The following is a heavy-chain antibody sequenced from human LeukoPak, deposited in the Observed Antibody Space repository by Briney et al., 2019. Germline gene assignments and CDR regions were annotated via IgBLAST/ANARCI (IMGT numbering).Heavy chain of an antibody. V-gene: IGHV1-8*01. Sequence: ASVKVSCKASGYTFTSYEINWVRQATGQGLEWRGCMTPNNGNTGYAQNFQGRVTMTRDTSTSTAYMELSSLRSEDTAVYYCAKGDEWGVWFGELQENWGQGTLVTVSS. CDR1: GYTFTSYE. D-gene: IGHD3-10*01. J-gene: IGHJ4*02. CDR2: MTPNNGNT. CDR3: AKGDEWGVWFGELQEN.